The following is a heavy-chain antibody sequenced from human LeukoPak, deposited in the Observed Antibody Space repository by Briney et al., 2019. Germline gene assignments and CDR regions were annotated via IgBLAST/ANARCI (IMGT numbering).Heavy chain of an antibody. V-gene: IGHV3-74*01. CDR1: GFTFSSYW. D-gene: IGHD3-22*01. CDR2: ISSDGSST. J-gene: IGHJ6*02. CDR3: ARSLYYYDSSGSSPPYYYYYYGMDV. Sequence: PEGSLRLSCAASGFTFSSYWMHWVRQVPGKGLVWVSRISSDGSSTSYADSVKGRFTISRDNAKNTLYLQMNSLRAEDTAVYYCARSLYYYDSSGSSPPYYYYYYGMDVWGQGTTVTVSS.